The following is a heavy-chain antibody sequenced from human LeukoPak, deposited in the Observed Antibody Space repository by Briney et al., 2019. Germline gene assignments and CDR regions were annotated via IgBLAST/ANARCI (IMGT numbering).Heavy chain of an antibody. CDR3: ARRCAYSSGWYHPQYYYYYYMDV. V-gene: IGHV1-18*01. D-gene: IGHD6-19*01. CDR1: GYTFTSYG. CDR2: ISAYNGNT. J-gene: IGHJ6*03. Sequence: ASVKVSCKASGYTFTSYGISWVRQAPGQGLEWMGWISAYNGNTNYAQKLQGRVTMTTDTSTSTAYMELRSLRSDDTAVYYCARRCAYSSGWYHPQYYYYYYMDVWGKGTTVTISS.